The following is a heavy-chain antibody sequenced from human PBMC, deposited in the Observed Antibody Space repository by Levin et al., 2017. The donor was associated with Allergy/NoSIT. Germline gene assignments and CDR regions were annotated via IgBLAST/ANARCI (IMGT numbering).Heavy chain of an antibody. D-gene: IGHD2-2*01. CDR3: ARGLGYCSSTSCWYNWFDP. Sequence: SGGSLRLSCAASGFTFSSYAMHWVRQAPGKGLEWVAVISYDGSNKYYADSVKGRFTISRDNSKNTLYLQMNSLRAEDTAVYYCARGLGYCSSTSCWYNWFDPWGQGTLVTVSS. CDR1: GFTFSSYA. V-gene: IGHV3-30*04. J-gene: IGHJ5*02. CDR2: ISYDGSNK.